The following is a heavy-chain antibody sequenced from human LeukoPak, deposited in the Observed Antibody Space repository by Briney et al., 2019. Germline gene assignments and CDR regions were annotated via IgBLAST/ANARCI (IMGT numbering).Heavy chain of an antibody. Sequence: SETLSLTCAVSGGSISSAGYSWGWIRQPPGKGLEWIGYIFHSGSTYYNPSLKSRVAISPDRSKNQFSLKLSSVTAADTAVYYCARDRGYSNPEDYYYYYMDVWGKGTTVTVSS. CDR3: ARDRGYSNPEDYYYYYMDV. V-gene: IGHV4-30-2*01. CDR1: GGSISSAGYS. J-gene: IGHJ6*03. CDR2: IFHSGST. D-gene: IGHD4-11*01.